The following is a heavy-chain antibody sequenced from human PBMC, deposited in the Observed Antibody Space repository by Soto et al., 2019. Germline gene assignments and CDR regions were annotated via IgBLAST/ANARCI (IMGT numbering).Heavy chain of an antibody. V-gene: IGHV1-69*12. J-gene: IGHJ4*02. CDR3: ASGIQLWLRRINNGYSG. Sequence: QVQLVQSGAEVKKPESSVTVSCKAPGGTFSTYAISWVRQAPGQGLEWMGGIIPMFGTANYAQRFQDRVTITADESTNTVYMKLSSLRSEDTAVYFCASGIQLWLRRINNGYSGWGQGTLVTVSS. D-gene: IGHD5-18*01. CDR2: IIPMFGTA. CDR1: GGTFSTYA.